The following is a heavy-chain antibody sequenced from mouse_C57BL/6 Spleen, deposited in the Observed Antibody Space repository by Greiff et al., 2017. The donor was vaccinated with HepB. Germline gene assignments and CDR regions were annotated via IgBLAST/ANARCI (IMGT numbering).Heavy chain of an antibody. CDR1: GYSITSGYY. J-gene: IGHJ1*03. CDR2: ISYDGSN. CDR3: AREATMEYWYFDV. Sequence: EVKLMESGPGLVKPSQSLSLPCSVTGYSITSGYYWNWIRQFPGNKLEWMGYISYDGSNNYNPSLKNRISITRDTSKNQFFLKLNSVTTEDTATYYCAREATMEYWYFDVWGTGTTVTVSS. D-gene: IGHD2-1*01. V-gene: IGHV3-6*01.